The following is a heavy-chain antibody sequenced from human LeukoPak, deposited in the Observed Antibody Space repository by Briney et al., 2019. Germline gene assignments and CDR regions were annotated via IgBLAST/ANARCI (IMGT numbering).Heavy chain of an antibody. V-gene: IGHV1-2*02. J-gene: IGHJ4*02. Sequence: GASVKVSCKASGYTFTGYYMHWVRQAPGQGLEWMGWINPNSGGTNYAQKFQGRVTMTRDTSISTAYMELSRLRPDDTAEYYCARDRNYYDSSGYQKAFDYWGQGTLVTVSS. D-gene: IGHD3-22*01. CDR2: INPNSGGT. CDR1: GYTFTGYY. CDR3: ARDRNYYDSSGYQKAFDY.